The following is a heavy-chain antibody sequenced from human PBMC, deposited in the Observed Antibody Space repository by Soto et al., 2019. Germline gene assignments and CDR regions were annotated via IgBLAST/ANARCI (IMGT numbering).Heavy chain of an antibody. D-gene: IGHD4-17*01. CDR2: IYHSGST. CDR1: GGSISSGGYS. CDR3: ARASTTVTTLDY. V-gene: IGHV4-30-2*01. Sequence: QLQLQESGSGLVKPSQTLSLTCAVSGGSISSGGYSWSWIRQPPGKGLEWIGYIYHSGSTYYNPSLKGRVXXXVXRSKNQFSLKLSSVTAADTAVYYCARASTTVTTLDYWGQGTLVTVSS. J-gene: IGHJ4*02.